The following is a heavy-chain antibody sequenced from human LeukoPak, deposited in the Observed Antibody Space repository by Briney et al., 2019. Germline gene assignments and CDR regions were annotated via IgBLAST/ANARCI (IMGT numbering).Heavy chain of an antibody. J-gene: IGHJ3*02. D-gene: IGHD6-13*01. CDR1: GFTFSSYW. CDR3: ARGMGVGYSRGAFDI. Sequence: GGSLRLSCAASGFTFSSYWMHWVRQAPGKGLVWVSRINSDGSSTSYADSVKGRFTISRDNAKNTLYLQMNSLRAEDTAVYYCARGMGVGYSRGAFDIWGQGTMVTVSS. CDR2: INSDGSST. V-gene: IGHV3-74*01.